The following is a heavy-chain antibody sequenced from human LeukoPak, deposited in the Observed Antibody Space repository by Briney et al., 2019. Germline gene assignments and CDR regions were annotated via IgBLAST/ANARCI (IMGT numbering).Heavy chain of an antibody. CDR2: IWYDGSNK. V-gene: IGHV3-33*06. D-gene: IGHD1-26*01. J-gene: IGHJ4*02. CDR1: GFTFSSYG. CDR3: AKVSSGTYQVLDY. Sequence: GGSLRLSCAASGFTFSSYGMHWVRKAPGKGLEWVAVIWYDGSNKYYADSVKGRFTISRDNSKNTLYLQMNSLRAEDTAVYYCAKVSSGTYQVLDYWGQVTLVTVSS.